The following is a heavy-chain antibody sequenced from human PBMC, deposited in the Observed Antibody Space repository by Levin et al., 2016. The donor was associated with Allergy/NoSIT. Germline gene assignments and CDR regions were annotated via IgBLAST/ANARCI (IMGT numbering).Heavy chain of an antibody. Sequence: VRQMPGKGLEWVSSISSSSSYIYYADSVKGRFTISRDNAKNSLYLQMNSLRAEDTAVYYCARESYYDFWSGYYPYYYYMDVWGKGTTVTVSS. CDR3: ARESYYDFWSGYYPYYYYMDV. V-gene: IGHV3-21*01. CDR2: ISSSSSYI. D-gene: IGHD3-3*01. J-gene: IGHJ6*03.